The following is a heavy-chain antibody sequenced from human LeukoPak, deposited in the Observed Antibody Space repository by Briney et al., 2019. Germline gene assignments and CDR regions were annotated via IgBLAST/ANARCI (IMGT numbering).Heavy chain of an antibody. J-gene: IGHJ5*02. V-gene: IGHV1-69*04. D-gene: IGHD3-22*01. CDR1: GGTFSSYA. CDR3: ARQLPDSSGYYQNWFDP. CDR2: IIPILGIA. Sequence: GSSVKVSCKASGGTFSSYAISWVRQAPGQGLEWMGRIIPILGIANYAQKFQGRVTITTDESTSTAYMELSSLGSEDTAVYYCARQLPDSSGYYQNWFDPWGQGTLVTVSS.